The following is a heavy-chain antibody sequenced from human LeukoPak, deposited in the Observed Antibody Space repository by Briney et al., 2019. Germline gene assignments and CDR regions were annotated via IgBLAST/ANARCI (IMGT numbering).Heavy chain of an antibody. D-gene: IGHD2-2*02. CDR3: ARNSCSSTSCYIVYYMDV. V-gene: IGHV3-48*04. Sequence: GGPLRLSCAASGFTFSSYGMSWVRQAPGKGLEWVSYISSSGSTIYYADSVKGRFTISRDNAKNSLYLQMNSLRAEDTAVYYCARNSCSSTSCYIVYYMDVWGKGTTVTISS. CDR1: GFTFSSYG. J-gene: IGHJ6*03. CDR2: ISSSGSTI.